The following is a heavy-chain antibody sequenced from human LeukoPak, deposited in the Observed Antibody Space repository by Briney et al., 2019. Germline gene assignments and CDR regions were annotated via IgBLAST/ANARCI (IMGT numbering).Heavy chain of an antibody. J-gene: IGHJ4*02. CDR3: AKDIFTMVRGVVDY. Sequence: GGSLRLSCAASGFTFSSYAMNWVRQAPGKGLEWVSSISSSSSYIYYADSVKGRFTISRDNAKNSLYLQMNSLRAEDTALYYCAKDIFTMVRGVVDYWGQGTLVTVSS. CDR1: GFTFSSYA. D-gene: IGHD3-10*01. V-gene: IGHV3-21*04. CDR2: ISSSSSYI.